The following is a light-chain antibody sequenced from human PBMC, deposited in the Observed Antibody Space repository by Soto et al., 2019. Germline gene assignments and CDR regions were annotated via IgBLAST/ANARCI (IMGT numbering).Light chain of an antibody. V-gene: IGLV2-23*01. CDR2: EGS. CDR3: CSSAGDPCV. J-gene: IGLJ1*01. CDR1: SSDVGSYNS. Sequence: QSVLTQPGSVSGSPGQSITISCTGTSSDVGSYNSVSWYQQHPGKAPKLMIYEGSKRPSGVSDLFSGSKSGNTSSLTISGLQAEDEADYYCCSSAGDPCVFGTGTKLTVL.